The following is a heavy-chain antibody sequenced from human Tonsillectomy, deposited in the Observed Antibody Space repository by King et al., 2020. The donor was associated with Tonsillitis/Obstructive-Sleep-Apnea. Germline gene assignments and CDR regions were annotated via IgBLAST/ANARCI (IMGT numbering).Heavy chain of an antibody. CDR3: ARLRSSDDY. CDR1: GYTFTGYY. D-gene: IGHD6-6*01. J-gene: IGHJ4*02. CDR2: INPNSGGT. V-gene: IGHV1-2*06. Sequence: QVQLVESGAEVKKPGASVKVSCKASGYTFTGYYMHWVRQAPGQGLEWVGRINPNSGGTNYAQKFQGRGTMTRDTSISTAYMELSRLGSDDTAVYYCARLRSSDDYWGQGTLVTVSS.